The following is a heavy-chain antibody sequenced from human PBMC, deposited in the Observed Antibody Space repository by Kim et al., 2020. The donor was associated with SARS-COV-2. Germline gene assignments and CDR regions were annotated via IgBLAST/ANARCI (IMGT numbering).Heavy chain of an antibody. CDR3: AKGGEYGSHFDY. D-gene: IGHD6-6*01. J-gene: IGHJ4*02. V-gene: IGHV3-53*04. Sequence: YADSVKGRFTISRNDSKNTLYLQMNSLRVEDTAVYYCAKGGEYGSHFDYWGQGALVTVSS.